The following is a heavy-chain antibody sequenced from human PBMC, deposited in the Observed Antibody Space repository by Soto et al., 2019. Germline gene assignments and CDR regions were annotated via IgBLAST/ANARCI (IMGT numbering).Heavy chain of an antibody. Sequence: QLQLQESGPGLVKPSETLSLTCTVSGGSISSSSYYWGWIRQPPGKGLEWIGSIYYSGSTYYNPSLKSRVTISVDTSKNQFSPKLSSVTAADTAVYYCARRLYYDSSGFEGGGMDVWGQGTTVTVSS. V-gene: IGHV4-39*01. J-gene: IGHJ6*02. CDR3: ARRLYYDSSGFEGGGMDV. CDR1: GGSISSSSYY. CDR2: IYYSGST. D-gene: IGHD3-22*01.